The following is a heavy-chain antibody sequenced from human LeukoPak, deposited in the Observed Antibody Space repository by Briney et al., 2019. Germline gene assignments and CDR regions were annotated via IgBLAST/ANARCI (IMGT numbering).Heavy chain of an antibody. CDR1: GGSINTRTKY. D-gene: IGHD6-19*01. CDR3: ARGVVVLNTKLGGWEY. CDR2: INYTGNT. Sequence: SETLSLTCAVSGGSINTRTKYWGWIRQPPGKTLEWLGTINYTGNTYYNPSLKSRLTISIDTSRNQFSLRLTSVTAADTALYYCARGVVVLNTKLGGWEYWGPRTLVTVSS. V-gene: IGHV4-39*07. J-gene: IGHJ4*02.